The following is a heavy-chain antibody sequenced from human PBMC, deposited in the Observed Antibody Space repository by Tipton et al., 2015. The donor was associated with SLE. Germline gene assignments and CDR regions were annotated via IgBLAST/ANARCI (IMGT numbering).Heavy chain of an antibody. CDR3: ASAPAVAVYYFDY. D-gene: IGHD6-19*01. J-gene: IGHJ4*02. V-gene: IGHV4-38-2*02. CDR2: LYHSGST. CDR1: GYSISSGYY. Sequence: GLVKPSENLSLTCSVSGYSISSGYYWGWIRQPPGKGLEWIGSLYHSGSTYYNPSLKSRVTISLDTSKNQFSLKVRSVTAADTAVYYCASAPAVAVYYFDYWGQGTLVTVTS.